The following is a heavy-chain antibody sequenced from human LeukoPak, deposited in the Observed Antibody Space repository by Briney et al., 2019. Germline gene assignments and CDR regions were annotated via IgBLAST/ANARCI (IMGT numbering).Heavy chain of an antibody. CDR2: ISSSSSYT. Sequence: GGSLRLSCAASGFTFSDYYMSWIRQAPGKGLEWVSYISSSSSYTNYADSVGGRFTISRDNAKNSLYLQMNSLRAEDTAVYYCARELIAAAGNDYWGQGTLVTVSS. D-gene: IGHD6-13*01. V-gene: IGHV3-11*06. CDR1: GFTFSDYY. CDR3: ARELIAAAGNDY. J-gene: IGHJ4*02.